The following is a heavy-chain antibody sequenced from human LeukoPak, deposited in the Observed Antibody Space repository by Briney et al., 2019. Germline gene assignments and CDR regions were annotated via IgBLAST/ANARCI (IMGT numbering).Heavy chain of an antibody. Sequence: GGSLRLSCTASGCTFSDFYMTWLREAPGKGLEWIAHISRSGNSLYYGDSVKGRFTIFRDNAKNSLYLQMNSLRVEDTAVYYCGRGVFSDYWGRGAQVTVSS. V-gene: IGHV3-11*01. CDR3: GRGVFSDY. CDR1: GCTFSDFY. J-gene: IGHJ4*02. D-gene: IGHD3-16*01. CDR2: ISRSGNSL.